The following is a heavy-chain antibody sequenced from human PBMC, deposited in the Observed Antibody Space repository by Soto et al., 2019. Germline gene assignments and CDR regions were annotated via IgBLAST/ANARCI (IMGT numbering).Heavy chain of an antibody. V-gene: IGHV1-69*13. Sequence: ASVKVSCKASGGTFSSYAISWVRQAPGQGLEWMGGIIPIFGTANYAQKFQGRVTITADESTSTAYMELSSLRSEDTAVYYCARGSLRDQLLRYYYYGMDVWGQGTTVTVSS. CDR3: ARGSLRDQLLRYYYYGMDV. CDR1: GGTFSSYA. J-gene: IGHJ6*02. CDR2: IIPIFGTA. D-gene: IGHD2-2*01.